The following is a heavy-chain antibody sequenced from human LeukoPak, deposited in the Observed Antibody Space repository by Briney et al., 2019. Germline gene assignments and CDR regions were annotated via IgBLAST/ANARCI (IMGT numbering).Heavy chain of an antibody. J-gene: IGHJ4*02. Sequence: SETLSLTCTVSGGSISSYYWSWIRQPPGKGLEWIGYIYYSGSTNYNPSLKSRVTISVDTSKNQFSLKLSSVTAADTAVYYCARVGSLPSEYCSSTSCAGDYFDYWGQGTLVTVSS. V-gene: IGHV4-59*01. D-gene: IGHD2-2*01. CDR2: IYYSGST. CDR1: GGSISSYY. CDR3: ARVGSLPSEYCSSTSCAGDYFDY.